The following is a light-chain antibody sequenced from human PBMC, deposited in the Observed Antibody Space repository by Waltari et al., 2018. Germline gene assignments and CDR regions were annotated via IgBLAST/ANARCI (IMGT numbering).Light chain of an antibody. J-gene: IGLJ1*01. Sequence: QSALTQPASVSGSPGQSITISCDATNFDFGEFDFVSWFQQHPDRAPRVIIYGVSRRPSGVSDRFSGSKSGNSASLTISGLQAEDEADYYCGSSSGTHTSFVFGTGTKVTVL. CDR1: NFDFGEFDF. CDR2: GVS. CDR3: GSSSGTHTSFV. V-gene: IGLV2-14*03.